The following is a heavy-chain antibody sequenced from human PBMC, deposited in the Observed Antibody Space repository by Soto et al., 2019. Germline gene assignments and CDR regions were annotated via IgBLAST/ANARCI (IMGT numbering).Heavy chain of an antibody. V-gene: IGHV2-5*02. D-gene: IGHD1-1*01. Sequence: QITLKESGPTLVKPTETLTLTCSFSGFSLTSRPVGVGWIRQPPGKALECLALIYWDDDKRYSPFLRSRLATTKTPPKTRVALTRTTGNLRTKPQNSGEHGRGGVDWNDGDFDFWGQGTLVTVSS. CDR3: EHGRGGVDWNDGDFDF. CDR2: IYWDDDK. CDR1: GFSLTSRPVG. J-gene: IGHJ4*02.